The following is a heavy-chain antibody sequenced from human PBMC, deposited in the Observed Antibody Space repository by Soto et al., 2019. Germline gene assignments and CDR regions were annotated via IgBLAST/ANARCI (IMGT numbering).Heavy chain of an antibody. CDR3: ARSYSSAWYLFDY. Sequence: QVQLVESGGGVVQPGRSLRLSCAASGFTFGSHGRHWVRQAPGKGLEWVSLIWYDGVNKYYADSVKGLFPIYRDNSKNPLYLQMNSLRAEDTAVYYCARSYSSAWYLFDYWGQGSLVTVSS. CDR1: GFTFGSHG. J-gene: IGHJ4*02. V-gene: IGHV3-33*01. CDR2: IWYDGVNK. D-gene: IGHD6-19*01.